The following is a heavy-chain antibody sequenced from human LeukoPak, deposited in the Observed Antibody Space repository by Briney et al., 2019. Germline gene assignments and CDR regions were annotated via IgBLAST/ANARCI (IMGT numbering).Heavy chain of an antibody. CDR1: GGSISSYY. CDR2: IYYSGST. Sequence: PSETLSLTCTVSGGSISSYYWSWIRQPPGKGLGWIGYIYYSGSTNYNPSLKSRVTISVDTSKNQFSLKLSSVTAADTAVYYCARHKVMITFGGVIVPSSLDYWGQGTLVTVSS. CDR3: ARHKVMITFGGVIVPSSLDY. J-gene: IGHJ4*02. D-gene: IGHD3-16*02. V-gene: IGHV4-59*08.